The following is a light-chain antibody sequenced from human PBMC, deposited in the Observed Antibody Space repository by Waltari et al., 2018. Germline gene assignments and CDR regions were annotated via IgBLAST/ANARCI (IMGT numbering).Light chain of an antibody. CDR1: SSNIGAGYD. V-gene: IGLV1-40*01. CDR2: GNS. Sequence: QSVLTQPPSVSGAPGQRVTISCTGCSSNIGAGYDVHWYQHLPGTAPKLLIYGNSNRPSGVPDRFSGSKSGTSASLAITGLQAEDEADYYCQSYDSSLSVFVVFGGGTKLTVL. J-gene: IGLJ2*01. CDR3: QSYDSSLSVFVV.